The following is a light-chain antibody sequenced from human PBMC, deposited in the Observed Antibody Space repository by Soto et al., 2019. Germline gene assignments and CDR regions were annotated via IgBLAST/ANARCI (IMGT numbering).Light chain of an antibody. CDR2: YVS. CDR1: SSDVGGYNY. J-gene: IGLJ1*01. V-gene: IGLV2-14*03. CDR3: SSYTSINSYV. Sequence: TQPATVSGSPGPSITFSCTGTSSDVGGYNYVSWYQQHPGKAPKLMIYYVSHRPSGVSNRFSGSKSGNTASLTISGLQAEDEADYYCSSYTSINSYVFGTGTKVT.